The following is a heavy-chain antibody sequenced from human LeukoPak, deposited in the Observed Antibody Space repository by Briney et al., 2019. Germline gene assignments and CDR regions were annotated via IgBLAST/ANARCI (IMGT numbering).Heavy chain of an antibody. Sequence: ASVKVSCKASGYTFTDYYIHWVRQTPGQGLEWMGWINPNSDGTNYAQKFQGRVTMTRDTSISTAYMELSRLRSDDTAVYYCARVNDILTGYFDYWGQGTLVTVSS. V-gene: IGHV1-2*02. J-gene: IGHJ4*02. D-gene: IGHD3-9*01. CDR1: GYTFTDYY. CDR2: INPNSDGT. CDR3: ARVNDILTGYFDY.